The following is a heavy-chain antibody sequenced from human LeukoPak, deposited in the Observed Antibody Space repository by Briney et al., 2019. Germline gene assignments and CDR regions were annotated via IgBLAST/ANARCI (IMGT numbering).Heavy chain of an antibody. CDR2: IYHSGIT. Sequence: SETLSLTCTVSGYSIRSGFYWGWIRQPPGKGLEWIGNIYHSGITYYTPSLKSRVTISVDTSKNQFYLNLSSVTAADTAVYYCALYSLPSPLTGPNDAFDIWGQGTMVTVSS. CDR3: ALYSLPSPLTGPNDAFDI. V-gene: IGHV4-38-2*02. D-gene: IGHD1-14*01. CDR1: GYSIRSGFY. J-gene: IGHJ3*02.